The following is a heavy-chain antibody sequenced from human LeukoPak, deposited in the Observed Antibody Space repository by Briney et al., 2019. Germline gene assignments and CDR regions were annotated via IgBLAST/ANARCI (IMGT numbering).Heavy chain of an antibody. J-gene: IGHJ4*02. D-gene: IGHD3-9*01. Sequence: GESLKISGEASGYSFTTYWIGWLRQVPGKGLELMGIIYPGDSDTRSGPSFRGPVTISADKSISTAYLQWGSLKASDTATYYSARLETTYYTILTGYPDYWGQGTLVTVSS. CDR1: GYSFTTYW. V-gene: IGHV5-51*01. CDR2: IYPGDSDT. CDR3: ARLETTYYTILTGYPDY.